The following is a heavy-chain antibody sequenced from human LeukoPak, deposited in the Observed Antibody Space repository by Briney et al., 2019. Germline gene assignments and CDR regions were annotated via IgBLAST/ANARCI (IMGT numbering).Heavy chain of an antibody. CDR1: GFTFSNE. CDR3: ARDSGYSYGAFDP. CDR2: ISSSGSTI. D-gene: IGHD5-18*01. J-gene: IGHJ5*02. V-gene: IGHV3-48*03. Sequence: GGSLRLSCAASGFTFSNEMNWVRQAPGKGLEWVSCISSSGSTIYYADSVKGRFTISRDNAKNSLYLQMNSLRAEHTAVYYCARDSGYSYGAFDPWGQGTLVTVSS.